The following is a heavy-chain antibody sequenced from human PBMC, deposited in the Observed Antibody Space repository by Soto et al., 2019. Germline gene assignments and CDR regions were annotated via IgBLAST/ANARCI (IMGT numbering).Heavy chain of an antibody. CDR3: ARDQQQLTYNWFDP. CDR2: ISAYNGNT. Sequence: ASGKVSCKASVYTFTSYGISWVRQAPGQGLEWMGWISAYNGNTNYAQKLQGRVTMTTDTSTNTAYMELRSLRSDDTAVYYCARDQQQLTYNWFDPWAREPWSPSPQ. D-gene: IGHD6-13*01. CDR1: VYTFTSYG. V-gene: IGHV1-18*01. J-gene: IGHJ5*02.